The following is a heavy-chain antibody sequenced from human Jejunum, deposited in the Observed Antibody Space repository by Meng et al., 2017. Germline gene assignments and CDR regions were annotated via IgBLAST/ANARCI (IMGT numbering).Heavy chain of an antibody. CDR1: GFTFSRYA. D-gene: IGHD2-2*01. CDR2: ITGSGVTT. J-gene: IGHJ3*01. Sequence: GESLKISCAASGFTFSRYAMSWVRQAPGKGLEWVSVITGSGVTTYYADSVKGRFTISRENSKNTLYLQMSSLRAEDTALYYCAKDSRYCYSASCHGDDAFDVWGQGALVTVSS. CDR3: AKDSRYCYSASCHGDDAFDV. V-gene: IGHV3-23*01.